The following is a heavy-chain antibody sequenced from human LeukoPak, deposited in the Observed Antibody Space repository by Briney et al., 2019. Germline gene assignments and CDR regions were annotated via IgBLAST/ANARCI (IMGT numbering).Heavy chain of an antibody. Sequence: GRSLRLSCAASGFTFRNYGMQWVRQTPGKGLEWVTLILYDGSDKYYADSVKGRFSISRDNSKNTLYLQMNSLRAEDTAVYYCASLRSGSGTFYNDYWGQGTLVTVSS. CDR3: ASLRSGSGTFYNDY. J-gene: IGHJ4*02. V-gene: IGHV3-30*03. CDR1: GFTFRNYG. D-gene: IGHD3-10*01. CDR2: ILYDGSDK.